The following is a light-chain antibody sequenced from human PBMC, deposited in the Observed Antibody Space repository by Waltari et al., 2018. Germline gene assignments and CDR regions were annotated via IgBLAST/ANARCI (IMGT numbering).Light chain of an antibody. V-gene: IGKV3-20*01. CDR2: GAS. CDR3: LQSGISFPLS. J-gene: IGKJ4*01. CDR1: QRVSRF. Sequence: EIGCKQYPCPLSLSPGYRANLSCRASQRVSRFLAWFQQTPGQTPRLLIYGASHRAPGIPDRFSGSGSGTDFTLTISRLDPEDFAVYYCLQSGISFPLSFGGGTKVEIK.